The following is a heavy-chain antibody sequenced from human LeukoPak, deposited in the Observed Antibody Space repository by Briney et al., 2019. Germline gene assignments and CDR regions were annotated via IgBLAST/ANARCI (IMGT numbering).Heavy chain of an antibody. CDR3: ARDQDYGDYGIADY. CDR2: INPNSGGT. V-gene: IGHV1-2*02. Sequence: ASVKVSCKASGYTFTGYYMHWVRQAPGQGLEWMGWINPNSGGTNYAQKFQGRVTMTRDTSISTAYMELSRLRSDDTAVYYCARDQDYGDYGIADYWGQGTLVTVS. CDR1: GYTFTGYY. D-gene: IGHD4-17*01. J-gene: IGHJ4*02.